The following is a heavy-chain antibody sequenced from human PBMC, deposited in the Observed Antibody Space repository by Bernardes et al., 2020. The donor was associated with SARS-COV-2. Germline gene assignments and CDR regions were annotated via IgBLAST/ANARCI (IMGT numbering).Heavy chain of an antibody. CDR2: ISYDGSNQ. Sequence: SLRLSCATSGFTFSTYAMHWVRQAPGKGLEWVTVISYDGSNQHYADSVKGRFTISRDNSKNTLYLQMNSLRTDDTALYYCARGSGYATIEDYWGQGTLVTVSS. V-gene: IGHV3-30*01. J-gene: IGHJ4*02. CDR1: GFTFSTYA. CDR3: ARGSGYATIEDY. D-gene: IGHD3-22*01.